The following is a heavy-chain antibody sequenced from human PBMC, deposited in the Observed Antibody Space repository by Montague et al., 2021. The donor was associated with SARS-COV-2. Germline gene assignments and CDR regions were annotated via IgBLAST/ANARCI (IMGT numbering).Heavy chain of an antibody. J-gene: IGHJ6*03. CDR1: GGSFSGYY. D-gene: IGHD2-2*01. V-gene: IGHV4-34*01. CDR3: ARARQDVVVPALGIGAYYYYYYMDV. Sequence: SETLSLTCAVYGGSFSGYYWSWIRQPPGKGLEWIGEINHSGSTNXNPSLESRVTISVDTSKHQFSLKLSSVTAADTAVYYCARARQDVVVPALGIGAYYYYYYMDVWGKGTTVTVSS. CDR2: INHSGST.